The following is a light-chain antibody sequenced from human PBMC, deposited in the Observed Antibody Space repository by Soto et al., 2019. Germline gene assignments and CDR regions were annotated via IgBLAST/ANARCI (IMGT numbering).Light chain of an antibody. CDR3: QQYSSIPFT. CDR1: QSVSSN. Sequence: VMTQSPGTLSVSPGESATLSCGTSQSVSSNLAWYQQKPGQAPKLLIYWASTRESGVPERFSGSGSGTDFTLTISSLQAEDVALYYCQQYSSIPFTFGPGTKVDIK. CDR2: WAS. V-gene: IGKV4-1*01. J-gene: IGKJ3*01.